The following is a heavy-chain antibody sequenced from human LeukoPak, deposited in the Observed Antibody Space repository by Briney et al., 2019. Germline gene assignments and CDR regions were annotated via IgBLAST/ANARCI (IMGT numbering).Heavy chain of an antibody. CDR3: ARKYTYGLD. D-gene: IGHD5-18*01. J-gene: IGHJ4*02. CDR1: GFTVSSNF. CDR2: IYSGGNT. V-gene: IGHV3-66*01. Sequence: GGSLRLSCAASGFTVSSNFMSWVRQAPGQGLELVSVIYSGGNTYYADSVRGRFTIFRDNSKNTLYLQMNSLRAEDTAMYYCARKYTYGLDWGQGTLATVSS.